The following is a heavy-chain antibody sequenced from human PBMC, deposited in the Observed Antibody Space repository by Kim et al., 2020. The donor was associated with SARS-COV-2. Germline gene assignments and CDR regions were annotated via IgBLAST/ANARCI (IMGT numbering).Heavy chain of an antibody. CDR1: GFTFSSYG. CDR2: IWYDGSNN. V-gene: IGHV3-33*01. J-gene: IGHJ6*02. CDR3: ARDLLVGATSYGMDV. Sequence: GGSLRLSCAASGFTFSSYGMHWVRQAPGKWLEWVAVIWYDGSNNYYADSVKGRFTISRDNSKNTLYLQMNSLRAEDTAVYYCARDLLVGATSYGMDVWGQGATVTVSS. D-gene: IGHD1-26*01.